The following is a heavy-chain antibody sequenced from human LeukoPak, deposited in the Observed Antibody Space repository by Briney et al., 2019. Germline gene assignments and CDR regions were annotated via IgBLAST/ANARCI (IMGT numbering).Heavy chain of an antibody. CDR1: GGSFSGYY. V-gene: IGHV4-34*01. D-gene: IGHD3-16*02. Sequence: SETLSLTCAVYGGSFSGYYWSWIRQPPGKGLEWIGEINHSGSTNYNPSLKSRVTISVDTSKNQFSLKLSSVTAADTAVYYCARSPGYDYVWGSYRYFDYWGQGTLATVSS. CDR3: ARSPGYDYVWGSYRYFDY. J-gene: IGHJ4*02. CDR2: INHSGST.